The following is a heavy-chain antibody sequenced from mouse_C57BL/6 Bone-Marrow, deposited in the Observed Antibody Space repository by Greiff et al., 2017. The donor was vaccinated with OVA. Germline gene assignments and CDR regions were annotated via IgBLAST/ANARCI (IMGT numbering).Heavy chain of an antibody. CDR1: GYTFTSYG. V-gene: IGHV1-81*01. CDR3: ARPGGYAMDY. CDR2: IYPRSGNT. Sequence: VQLQQSGAELARPGASVKLSCKASGYTFTSYGISWVKQRTGQGLEWIGEIYPRSGNTYYNEKFKGKATLTAYKSSSTAYMELRSLTSEDSAVYFCARPGGYAMDYWGQGTSVTVSS. J-gene: IGHJ4*01.